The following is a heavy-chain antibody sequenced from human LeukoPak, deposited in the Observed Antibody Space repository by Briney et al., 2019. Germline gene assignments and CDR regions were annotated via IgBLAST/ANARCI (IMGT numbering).Heavy chain of an antibody. CDR1: GGSISSYY. V-gene: IGHV4-39*07. D-gene: IGHD1-26*01. CDR2: IYYSGST. CDR3: ARDAGATSGAYYYYMDV. Sequence: SETLSLTCTVSGGSISSYYWGWIRQPPGKGLEWIGSIYYSGSTYYNPSLKSRVTMSVDTSKNQFSLKLSSVTAADTAMYYCARDAGATSGAYYYYMDVWGKGTTVTISS. J-gene: IGHJ6*03.